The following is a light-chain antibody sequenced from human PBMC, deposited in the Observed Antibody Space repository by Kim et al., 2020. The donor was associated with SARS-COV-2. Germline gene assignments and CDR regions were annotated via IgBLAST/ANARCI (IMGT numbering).Light chain of an antibody. J-gene: IGLJ2*01. CDR3: NSRDSSGNLVV. V-gene: IGLV3-19*01. CDR2: GKN. Sequence: SSELTQDPAVSVALGQTVRITCQGDSLRSYYASWYQQKPGQAPVLVIYGKNNRPSGIPDRFSGSSSGNTASLTITGAQAEDEADSYCNSRDSSGNLVVFG. CDR1: SLRSYY.